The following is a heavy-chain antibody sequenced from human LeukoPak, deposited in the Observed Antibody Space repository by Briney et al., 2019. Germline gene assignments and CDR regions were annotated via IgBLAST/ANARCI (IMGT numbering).Heavy chain of an antibody. CDR1: GITLSNYG. V-gene: IGHV3-23*01. CDR3: AKDGPEMADMDV. D-gene: IGHD5-24*01. J-gene: IGHJ6*02. Sequence: GGSLRLSCAVSGITLSNYGMSRVRQAPGKGLEWVAGISDSGGRTNYADSVKGRFTISRDNPKNTLYLQMNSLRAEDTAVYYCAKDGPEMADMDVWGQGTTVTVSS. CDR2: ISDSGGRT.